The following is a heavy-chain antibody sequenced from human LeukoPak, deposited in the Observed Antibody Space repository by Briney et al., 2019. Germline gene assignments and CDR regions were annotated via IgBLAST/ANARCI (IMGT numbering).Heavy chain of an antibody. CDR2: INPNSGGT. Sequence: ASVKVSCKASGYTFTGYYMHWVRQAPGQGLEWMGWINPNSGGTNYAQKFQGRVTMTRDTSISTAYMELSRLRSDDTAVYYCANSKRISESPYNWLDPWGQGTLVTVSS. D-gene: IGHD1-14*01. J-gene: IGHJ5*02. V-gene: IGHV1-2*02. CDR1: GYTFTGYY. CDR3: ANSKRISESPYNWLDP.